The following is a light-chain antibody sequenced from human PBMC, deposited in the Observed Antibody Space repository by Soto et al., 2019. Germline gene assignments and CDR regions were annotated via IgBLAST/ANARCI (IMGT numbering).Light chain of an antibody. CDR3: QQYNSYSPT. V-gene: IGKV1-5*01. CDR1: QNIDNL. Sequence: DIQVTQSPSSVSASVGDRVTITCRASQNIDNLLAWYQQKPGQAPKVVIFDGSRLETGIPSRFSGSGSGTTFTLTISSLQPDDFATYYCQQYNSYSPTFGPGTKV. J-gene: IGKJ1*01. CDR2: DGS.